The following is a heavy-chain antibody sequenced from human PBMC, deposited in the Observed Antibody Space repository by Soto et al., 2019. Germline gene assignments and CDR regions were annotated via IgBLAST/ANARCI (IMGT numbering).Heavy chain of an antibody. CDR1: GYSFSHYW. V-gene: IGHV5-51*01. CDR3: ARRHYYDSSGYYYEFRPYYFDY. D-gene: IGHD3-22*01. J-gene: IGHJ4*02. Sequence: GESLKIACKTSGYSFSHYWIGWVRQMPGKGLEWMGIIYPGDSDTRYSPSFQGQVTISADKSISTAYLQWSSLKASDTAMYYCARRHYYDSSGYYYEFRPYYFDYWGQGTLVTVSS. CDR2: IYPGDSDT.